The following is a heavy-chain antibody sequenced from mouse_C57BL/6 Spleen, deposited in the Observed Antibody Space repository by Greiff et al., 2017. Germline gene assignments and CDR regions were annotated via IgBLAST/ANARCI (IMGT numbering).Heavy chain of an antibody. CDR3: ARVVDYAMDY. V-gene: IGHV1-22*01. Sequence: EVKLQESGPELVKPGASVKMSCKASGYTFTDYNMHWVKQSHGKSLEWIGYINPNNGGTSYNQKFKGKATLTVNKSSSTAYMELRSLTSEDSAVYYCARVVDYAMDYWGQGTSVTVSS. J-gene: IGHJ4*01. D-gene: IGHD1-1*01. CDR2: INPNNGGT. CDR1: GYTFTDYN.